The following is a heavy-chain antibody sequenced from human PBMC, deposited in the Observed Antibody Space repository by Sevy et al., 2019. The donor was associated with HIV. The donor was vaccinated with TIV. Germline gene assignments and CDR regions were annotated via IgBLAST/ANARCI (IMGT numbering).Heavy chain of an antibody. CDR3: ARDPGGRDWFDP. V-gene: IGHV3-7*03. J-gene: IGHJ5*02. CDR2: IKGDGIEI. Sequence: GGSLRLSCAASGFTFSYYRMSWVRQAPGKGLEWVANIKGDGIEIYYVDSVKGRLTISRNNAKNSLFLEMNSLRAEDTAVYYCARDPGGRDWFDPWGQGTLVTVSS. D-gene: IGHD2-15*01. CDR1: GFTFSYYR.